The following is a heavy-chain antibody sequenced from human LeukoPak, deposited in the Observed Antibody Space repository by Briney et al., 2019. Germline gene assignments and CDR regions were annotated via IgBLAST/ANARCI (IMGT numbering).Heavy chain of an antibody. J-gene: IGHJ5*02. CDR3: ARDLGYLWFDP. CDR2: INPSGGST. V-gene: IGHV1-46*01. CDR1: GYTFTSYY. D-gene: IGHD3-16*01. Sequence: GASVKVSCKASGYTFTSYYMHWVRQAPGQGLEWMGIINPSGGSTSYAQKFQGRVTMTRDTPASTVYMELSSLRSEDTAVYYCARDLGYLWFDPWGQGILVTVSS.